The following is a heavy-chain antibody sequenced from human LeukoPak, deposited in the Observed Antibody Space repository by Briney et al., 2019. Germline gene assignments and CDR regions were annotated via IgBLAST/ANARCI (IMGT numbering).Heavy chain of an antibody. V-gene: IGHV1-69*13. CDR3: ATSVFMVFDY. Sequence: ASVKVSCKASGGTFSSYAISWVRQAPGQGLEWMGGIIPIFGTANYAQKFQGRVTITADESTSTAYMELSSLRSEDTAVYYCATSVFMVFDYWGQGTLVTVSS. D-gene: IGHD4/OR15-4a*01. J-gene: IGHJ4*02. CDR2: IIPIFGTA. CDR1: GGTFSSYA.